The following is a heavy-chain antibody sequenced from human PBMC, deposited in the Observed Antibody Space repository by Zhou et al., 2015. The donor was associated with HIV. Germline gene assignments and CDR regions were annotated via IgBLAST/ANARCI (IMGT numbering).Heavy chain of an antibody. CDR3: AILTYYDFWSGYYKVYYYYYMDV. D-gene: IGHD3-3*01. V-gene: IGHV1-18*01. CDR2: ISAYNGNT. CDR1: GYTFTSYG. J-gene: IGHJ6*03. Sequence: QVQLVQSGAEVKKPGASVKVSCKASGYTFTSYGISWVRQAPGQGLEWMGWISAYNGNTNYAQKLQGRVTMTTDTSTSTAYMELSSLRSEDTAVYYCAILTYYDFWSGYYKVYYYYYMDVWGKGTTVTVSS.